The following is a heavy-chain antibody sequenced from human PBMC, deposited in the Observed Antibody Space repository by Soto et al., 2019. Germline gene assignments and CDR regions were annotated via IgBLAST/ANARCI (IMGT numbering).Heavy chain of an antibody. CDR3: ARAQITAYYYDSSGYYRTSNQYYFDY. CDR1: GGSISSGGYY. V-gene: IGHV4-31*03. J-gene: IGHJ4*02. D-gene: IGHD3-22*01. CDR2: IYYSGST. Sequence: SETLSLTCTVSGGSISSGGYYWSWIRQHPGKGLEWIGYIYYSGSTYYNPSLKSRVTISVDTSKDQFSLKLSSVTAADTAVYYCARAQITAYYYDSSGYYRTSNQYYFDYWGQGTLVTVSS.